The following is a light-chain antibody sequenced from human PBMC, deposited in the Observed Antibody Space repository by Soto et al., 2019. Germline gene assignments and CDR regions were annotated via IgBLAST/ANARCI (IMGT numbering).Light chain of an antibody. CDR2: DAS. CDR1: QSVSSY. Sequence: EIVLTQSPATLPLSPGERATLSCRASQSVSSYLAWYQQKPGQAPRLLIYDASNRATGIPARFSGSGSGTDFTLTISSLEPEDFAVYYCQQRSNWQTFGPGTKVDIK. CDR3: QQRSNWQT. V-gene: IGKV3-11*01. J-gene: IGKJ3*01.